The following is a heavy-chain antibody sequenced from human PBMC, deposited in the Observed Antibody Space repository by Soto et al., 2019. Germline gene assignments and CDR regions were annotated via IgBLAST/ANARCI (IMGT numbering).Heavy chain of an antibody. CDR3: ALEIAEGGWKYYYFDY. CDR2: TYYRSRWYY. D-gene: IGHD6-13*01. CDR1: GDSVSRNSGA. Sequence: PSQTLSLTCAISGDSVSRNSGAWNWIRQSPSRGLEWLGKTYYRSRWYYDYAVSVEGRMTINPDTSKNQFSLQLNSVTPEDTAVYYCALEIAEGGWKYYYFDYWGQGTQVTAPQ. J-gene: IGHJ4*02. V-gene: IGHV6-1*01.